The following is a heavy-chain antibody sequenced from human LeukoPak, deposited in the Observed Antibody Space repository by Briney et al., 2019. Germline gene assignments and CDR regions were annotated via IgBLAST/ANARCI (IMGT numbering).Heavy chain of an antibody. CDR2: IYHSGST. CDR1: GYSISSGYY. CDR3: ARAGYSGYDTPLEYDY. Sequence: SETLSLTCAVSGYSISSGYYWGWIRQPPGKGLEWIGSIYHSGSTYYNPSLKSRVTISVDTSKNQLSLKLSSVTAADTAVYYCARAGYSGYDTPLEYDYWGQGTLVTVSS. J-gene: IGHJ4*02. D-gene: IGHD5-12*01. V-gene: IGHV4-38-2*01.